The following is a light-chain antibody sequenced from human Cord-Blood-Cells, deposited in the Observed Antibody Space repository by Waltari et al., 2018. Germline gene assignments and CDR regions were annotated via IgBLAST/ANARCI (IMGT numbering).Light chain of an antibody. CDR1: QSISSY. CDR3: QQSYSTPWT. Sequence: DTQIPQYPSTPSASVGDLVTITCRASQSISSYLNWYQQKPGNAPKLLIYAASSLQSGVPSRVSGSGSGTDFTLTISSLQPEDFATYYCQQSYSTPWTFGQGTKVEIK. J-gene: IGKJ1*01. V-gene: IGKV1-39*01. CDR2: AAS.